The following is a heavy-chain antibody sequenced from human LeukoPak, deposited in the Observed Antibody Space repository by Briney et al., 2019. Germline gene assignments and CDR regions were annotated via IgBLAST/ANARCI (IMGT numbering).Heavy chain of an antibody. CDR1: GFTFSDYN. CDR2: IYSDNT. D-gene: IGHD4/OR15-4a*01. V-gene: IGHV3-53*01. J-gene: IGHJ4*02. Sequence: GGSLRLSCAASGFTFSDYNMNWVRQAPGKGLEWVSFIYSDNTHYSDSVKGRFTISRDNSKNTLYLQMNSLRAEDTAVYYCARRAGAYSHPYDYWGQGTLVTVSS. CDR3: ARRAGAYSHPYDY.